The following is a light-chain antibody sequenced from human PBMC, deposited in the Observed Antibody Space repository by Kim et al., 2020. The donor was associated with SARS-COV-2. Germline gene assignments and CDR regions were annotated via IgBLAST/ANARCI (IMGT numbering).Light chain of an antibody. Sequence: SSELTQDPAVSVALGQTVRITCQGDSLRSYYASWYQQKPGQAPVLVIYGKNNRPTGIPDRFSGSSSGNTAPLTITGAQAEDEADYYCTSRDSSGNHYVFG. CDR2: GKN. J-gene: IGLJ1*01. CDR3: TSRDSSGNHYV. V-gene: IGLV3-19*01. CDR1: SLRSYY.